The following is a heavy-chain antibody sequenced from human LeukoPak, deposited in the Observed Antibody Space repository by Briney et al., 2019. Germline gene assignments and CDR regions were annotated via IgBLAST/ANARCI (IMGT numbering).Heavy chain of an antibody. D-gene: IGHD4-17*01. J-gene: IGHJ5*02. CDR2: IHTSGDT. CDR1: GLTGSHNY. Sequence: PAGGSLRLSCAASGLTGSHNYVSWVRQAPGKGLEWVSAIHTSGDTCYADSVKGRFTISRDTSKNTLYLQINSLRVEDTAVYYCIVFGDSNHWGQGTLVTVSS. V-gene: IGHV3-53*01. CDR3: IVFGDSNH.